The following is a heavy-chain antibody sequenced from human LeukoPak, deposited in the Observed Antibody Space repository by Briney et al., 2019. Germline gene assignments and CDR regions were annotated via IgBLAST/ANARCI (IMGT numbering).Heavy chain of an antibody. D-gene: IGHD1-1*01. J-gene: IGHJ4*02. Sequence: GGSLRLSRAASGFTFSSYGMHWVRQAPGKGLEWVAFIYYDGSNIYYADYVKGRFTISRDISKNTLYLQMDSLRAEDTAIYYCARDWKTNSFDYWGQGTLVTVSS. CDR1: GFTFSSYG. V-gene: IGHV3-33*01. CDR3: ARDWKTNSFDY. CDR2: IYYDGSNI.